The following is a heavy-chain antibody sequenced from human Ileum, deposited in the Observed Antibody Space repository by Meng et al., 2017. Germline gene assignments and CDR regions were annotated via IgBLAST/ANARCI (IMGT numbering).Heavy chain of an antibody. Sequence: QVPLPESGPVLAKAAQPLSLTCTVSGGSISSGGYYWSWICLRPGKGLEWIGEVNHDGGTNYSPSLKSRVIISIDTSKNQFSLKLTAVTATDAAVYYCAREGSWFGANYWGQGTLVTVSS. CDR3: AREGSWFGANY. V-gene: IGHV4-31*03. CDR2: VNHDGGT. J-gene: IGHJ4*02. CDR1: GGSISSGGYY. D-gene: IGHD3-10*01.